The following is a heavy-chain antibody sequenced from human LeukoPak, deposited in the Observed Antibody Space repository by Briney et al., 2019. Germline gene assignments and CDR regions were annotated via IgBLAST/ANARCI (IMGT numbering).Heavy chain of an antibody. D-gene: IGHD3-16*01. CDR3: ARTWGGSYYYYGMDV. Sequence: GGSLRLSCAASGLTFSNYAMTWVRQAPGKGLEWVSAIGGTGSPTYYADSVKGRFTISKDNSKNTMYLQMNSLRAEDTAVYYCARTWGGSYYYYGMDVWGQGTTVTVSS. V-gene: IGHV3-23*01. CDR1: GLTFSNYA. J-gene: IGHJ6*02. CDR2: IGGTGSPT.